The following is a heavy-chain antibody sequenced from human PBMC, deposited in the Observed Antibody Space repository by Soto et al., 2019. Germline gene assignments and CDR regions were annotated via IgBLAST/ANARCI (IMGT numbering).Heavy chain of an antibody. CDR2: IYYSGST. J-gene: IGHJ6*03. CDR1: GGSISSSSYY. CDR3: ARTEVSYYYYYYMDV. Sequence: PSETLSLTCTVSGGSISSSSYYWGWIRQPPGKGLEWIGSIYYSGSTYYNPSLKSRVTISVDTSKNQFSLKLSSVTAADTAVYFCARTEVSYYYYYYMDVWGKGTTVTVSS. V-gene: IGHV4-39*01.